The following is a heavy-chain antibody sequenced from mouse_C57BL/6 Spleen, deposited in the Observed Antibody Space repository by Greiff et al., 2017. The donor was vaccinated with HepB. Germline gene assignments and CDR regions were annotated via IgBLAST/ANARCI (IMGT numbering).Heavy chain of an antibody. V-gene: IGHV5-6*01. J-gene: IGHJ2*01. Sequence: EVQRVESGGDLVKPGGSLKLSCAASGFTFSSYGMSWVRQTPDKRLEWVATISSGGSYTYYPDSVKGRFTISRDNAKNTLYLQMSSLKSEDTAMYYCARHDSNYNFDYWGQGTTLTVSS. CDR2: ISSGGSYT. CDR1: GFTFSSYG. D-gene: IGHD2-5*01. CDR3: ARHDSNYNFDY.